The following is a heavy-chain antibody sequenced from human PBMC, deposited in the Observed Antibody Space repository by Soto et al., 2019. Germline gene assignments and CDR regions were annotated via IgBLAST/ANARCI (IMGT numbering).Heavy chain of an antibody. Sequence: KPSETLSLTCAVSGYSISSGYYWGWIRQPPGKGLEWIGSIYHSGSTYYNPSLKSRVTISVDTSKNQFSLKLSSVTAADTAVYYCATQRNYDSSGYSIWGQGTMVTV. CDR1: GYSISSGYY. D-gene: IGHD3-22*01. J-gene: IGHJ3*02. V-gene: IGHV4-38-2*01. CDR3: ATQRNYDSSGYSI. CDR2: IYHSGST.